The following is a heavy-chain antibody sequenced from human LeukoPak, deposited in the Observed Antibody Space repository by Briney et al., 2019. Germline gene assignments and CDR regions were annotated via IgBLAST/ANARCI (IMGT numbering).Heavy chain of an antibody. CDR2: ISGDGGST. CDR3: AKGGRTQWLVDY. D-gene: IGHD6-19*01. CDR1: GFTFDDYA. Sequence: GGSLRLSCAASGFTFDDYAMHWVRQAQGKGLEWVSLISGDGGSTYYADSVKGRFTVSRDNSKNSLYLQMNSLRTEDTALYYCAKGGRTQWLVDYWGQGTLVTVSS. V-gene: IGHV3-43*02. J-gene: IGHJ4*02.